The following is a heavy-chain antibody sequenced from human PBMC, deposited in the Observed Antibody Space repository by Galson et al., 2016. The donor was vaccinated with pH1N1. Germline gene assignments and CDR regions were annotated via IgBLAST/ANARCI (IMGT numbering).Heavy chain of an antibody. D-gene: IGHD4-23*01. V-gene: IGHV1-69*13. CDR2: LIPIFGTT. CDR1: EGTFTSST. CDR3: ARTPTSVVTVYSPFDV. Sequence: SVKVSCKVSEGTFTSSTITWVRHAPGQGLEWVGDLIPIFGTTTYALKFQGRVTLTADGSLHTAFMELSGLTSQDTAVYYCARTPTSVVTVYSPFDVLGQGTTVTVS. J-gene: IGHJ6*02.